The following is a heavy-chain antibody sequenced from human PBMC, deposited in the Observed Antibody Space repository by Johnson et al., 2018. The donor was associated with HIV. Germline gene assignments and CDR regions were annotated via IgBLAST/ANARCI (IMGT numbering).Heavy chain of an antibody. CDR2: IYSGGST. D-gene: IGHD3-22*01. CDR3: ARVVVITYHDAFDI. J-gene: IGHJ3*02. Sequence: QVQLVESGGGVVQPGRSLRLSCAASAFTFSSYAMHWVRQAPGKGLEWVSVIYSGGSTYYADSVKGRFTISRDNSKNTLYLQMNSLRAEDTAVYYCARVVVITYHDAFDIWGQGTMVTVSS. CDR1: AFTFSSYA. V-gene: IGHV3-NL1*01.